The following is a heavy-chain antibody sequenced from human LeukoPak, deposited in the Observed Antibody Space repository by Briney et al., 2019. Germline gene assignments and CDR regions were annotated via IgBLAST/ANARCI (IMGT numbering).Heavy chain of an antibody. J-gene: IGHJ4*02. V-gene: IGHV3-21*01. Sequence: PGGSLRLSCAASGFTSSSYSMNWVRQAPGKGLEWVSSISSSSSYIYYADSVKGRFTISRDNAKNSLYLQMNSLRAEDTAVYYCARDRLRYDILTGYDYWGQGTLVTVSS. CDR2: ISSSSSYI. CDR1: GFTSSSYS. D-gene: IGHD3-9*01. CDR3: ARDRLRYDILTGYDY.